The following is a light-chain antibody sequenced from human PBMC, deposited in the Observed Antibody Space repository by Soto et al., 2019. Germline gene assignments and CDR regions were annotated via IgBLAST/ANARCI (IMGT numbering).Light chain of an antibody. CDR2: GNN. J-gene: IGLJ1*01. V-gene: IGLV1-44*01. CDR3: ATWDDSLNGYV. Sequence: QSVLTQPPSVSGTPAQRVTISCSGSSSNIGSNAVNWYQQLPGTAPKLLIYGNNQWPSGVPARFSGSKSGTSASLAISGLQSEEEADYYCATWDDSLNGYVFGTGTKVTVL. CDR1: SSNIGSNA.